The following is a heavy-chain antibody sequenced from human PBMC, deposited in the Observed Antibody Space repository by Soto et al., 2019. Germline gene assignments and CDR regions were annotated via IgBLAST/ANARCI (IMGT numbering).Heavy chain of an antibody. CDR3: TTGIYYDILTGYHNVAY. CDR2: IKSKTDGGTA. CDR1: GFTFSGYG. J-gene: IGHJ4*02. Sequence: GGSLRLSCAASGFTFSGYGMHWVRQAPGKGLEWVGRIKSKTDGGTADYAAPVKGRANIARDDAKNTVYLQMNSLKTEDTAVYYCTTGIYYDILTGYHNVAYWGQGALVTVSS. D-gene: IGHD3-9*01. V-gene: IGHV3-15*01.